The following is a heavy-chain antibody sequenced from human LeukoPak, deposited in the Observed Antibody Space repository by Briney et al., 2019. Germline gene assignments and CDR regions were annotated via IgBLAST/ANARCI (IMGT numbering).Heavy chain of an antibody. CDR2: IYHSGST. CDR3: ARRGYSYEIDY. D-gene: IGHD5-18*01. V-gene: IGHV4-38-2*01. CDR1: GYSISSGYC. Sequence: PSETLSLTCAVSGYSISSGYCWGWIRQPPGKGLEWIGSIYHSGSTYYNPSLKSRVTISVDTSKSQFSLKLSSVTAADTAVYYCARRGYSYEIDYWGQGTLVTVSS. J-gene: IGHJ4*02.